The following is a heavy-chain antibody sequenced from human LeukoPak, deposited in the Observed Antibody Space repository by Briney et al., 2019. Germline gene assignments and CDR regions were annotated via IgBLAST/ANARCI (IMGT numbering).Heavy chain of an antibody. CDR3: ALPPFGRYSSSWYYYYGMDV. D-gene: IGHD6-13*01. J-gene: IGHJ6*02. Sequence: PGGSLRLSCAASGFTFSSYGMHWVRQAPGKGLEWVAVISYDGSNKYYADSVKGRFTISRDNSKNTLYLQMNSLRAEDTAVYYCALPPFGRYSSSWYYYYGMDVWGQGTTVTVSS. V-gene: IGHV3-30*03. CDR1: GFTFSSYG. CDR2: ISYDGSNK.